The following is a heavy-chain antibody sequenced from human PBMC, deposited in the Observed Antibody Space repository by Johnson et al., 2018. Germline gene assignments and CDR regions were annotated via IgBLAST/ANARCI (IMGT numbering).Heavy chain of an antibody. V-gene: IGHV3-23*04. Sequence: VQLVQSGGGLVQPGGSLRLYCAASGFTFSSYAMSWVRQAPGKGLEWVSGFSGSGGDTYYADSVKGRFTISRDNSKNTLYLQMNSLRAEDTAVYYCALSNWNDDYYYYMDVWGKGTTVTVSS. CDR1: GFTFSSYA. CDR3: ALSNWNDDYYYYMDV. CDR2: FSGSGGDT. D-gene: IGHD1-1*01. J-gene: IGHJ6*03.